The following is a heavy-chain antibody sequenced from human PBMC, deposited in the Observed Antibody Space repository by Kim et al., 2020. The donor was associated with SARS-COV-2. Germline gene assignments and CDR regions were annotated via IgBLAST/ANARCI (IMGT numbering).Heavy chain of an antibody. CDR1: GFTFSDYY. V-gene: IGHV3-11*06. J-gene: IGHJ3*02. CDR3: ARDGGLDDSSGYYLYDAFDI. D-gene: IGHD3-22*01. CDR2: ISSSSSYT. Sequence: GGSLRLSCAASGFTFSDYYMSWIRQAPGKGLEWVSYISSSSSYTNYADSVKGRFTISRDNAKNSLYLQMNSLRAEDTAVYYCARDGGLDDSSGYYLYDAFDIWGQGTMVTVSS.